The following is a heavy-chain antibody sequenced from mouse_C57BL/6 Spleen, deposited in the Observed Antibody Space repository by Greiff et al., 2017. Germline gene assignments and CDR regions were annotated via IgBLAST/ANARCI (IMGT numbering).Heavy chain of an antibody. Sequence: QVQLQQPGAELVRPGSSVKLSCKASGYTFTSYWMDWVKQRPGQGLEWIGNIYPSDSETHYNQKFKDKATLTVDKSSSTAYMQLSSLTSEDSAVYYCARGMVTRGDYWGQGTTLTVSS. CDR1: GYTFTSYW. CDR2: IYPSDSET. D-gene: IGHD2-2*01. V-gene: IGHV1-61*01. J-gene: IGHJ2*01. CDR3: ARGMVTRGDY.